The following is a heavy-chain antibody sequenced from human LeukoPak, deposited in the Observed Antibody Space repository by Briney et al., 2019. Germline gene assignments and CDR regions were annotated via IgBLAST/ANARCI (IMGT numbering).Heavy chain of an antibody. D-gene: IGHD1-26*01. V-gene: IGHV4-59*01. Sequence: SETLSLTGTVSGCSISGYYWSWIRQPPGKGLKWIGYIFYSGSTNYNPSLKSRVTISVDTSKNQFSLKLSSVTAADTAVYYCARGEWDLLFDYWGQGTLVTVSS. J-gene: IGHJ4*02. CDR2: IFYSGST. CDR1: GCSISGYY. CDR3: ARGEWDLLFDY.